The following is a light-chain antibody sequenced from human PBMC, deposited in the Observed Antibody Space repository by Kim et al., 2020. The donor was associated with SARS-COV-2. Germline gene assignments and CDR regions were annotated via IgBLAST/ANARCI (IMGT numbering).Light chain of an antibody. V-gene: IGLV3-1*01. Sequence: SYELTQPPSVSVSPGQTASITCSGDKLGDKYAYWYQQKPGQSPVVVIYQDNKRPSAIPERFSGSNSGNTATLTISGTQAMDEADYYCQAWDSRSYVVFGGGTQLTVL. J-gene: IGLJ2*01. CDR2: QDN. CDR3: QAWDSRSYVV. CDR1: KLGDKY.